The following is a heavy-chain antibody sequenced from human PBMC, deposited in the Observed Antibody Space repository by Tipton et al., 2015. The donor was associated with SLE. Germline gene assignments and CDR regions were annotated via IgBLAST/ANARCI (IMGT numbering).Heavy chain of an antibody. V-gene: IGHV4-34*01. D-gene: IGHD4-17*01. J-gene: IGHJ3*02. CDR1: GGSFSGYY. CDR2: INQRGST. Sequence: TLSLTCAVYGGSFSGYYWSWIRQPPGKGLEWIGEINQRGSTNHNPSLKSRVTISLDTSKNQFSLKLNSVTAADTAVYYCARGLGTVTTRAFDIWGQGTMVTVSS. CDR3: ARGLGTVTTRAFDI.